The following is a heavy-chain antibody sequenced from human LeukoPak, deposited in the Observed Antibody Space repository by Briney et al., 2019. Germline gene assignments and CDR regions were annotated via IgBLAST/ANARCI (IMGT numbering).Heavy chain of an antibody. CDR1: GYSISSGYY. D-gene: IGHD3-22*01. Sequence: PETLSLTCTVSGYSISSGYYWGWIRQPPGKGLEWIGSIYHSGSTYYNPSLKSRVTISVDTSKNQFSLKLSSVTAADTAVYYCARDGVRIYYDSSGYYDYWGQGTLVTVSS. V-gene: IGHV4-38-2*02. CDR3: ARDGVRIYYDSSGYYDY. J-gene: IGHJ4*02. CDR2: IYHSGST.